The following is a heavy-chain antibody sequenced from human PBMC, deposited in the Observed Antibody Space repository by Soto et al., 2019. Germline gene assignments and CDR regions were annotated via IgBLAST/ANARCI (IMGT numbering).Heavy chain of an antibody. CDR3: ARVSAITMVRGYDAFDI. Sequence: GGSLRLSCAASGFTVSSNYMSWVRQAPGKGLEWVSVIYSGGSTYYADSVKGRFTISRHNSKNTLYLQMNSLRAEDTAVYYCARVSAITMVRGYDAFDIWGQGTMVTVSS. CDR1: GFTVSSNY. V-gene: IGHV3-66*01. J-gene: IGHJ3*02. D-gene: IGHD3-10*01. CDR2: IYSGGST.